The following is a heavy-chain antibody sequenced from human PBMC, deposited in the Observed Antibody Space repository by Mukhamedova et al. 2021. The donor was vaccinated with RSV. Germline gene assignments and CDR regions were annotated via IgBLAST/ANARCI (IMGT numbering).Heavy chain of an antibody. V-gene: IGHV3-30*01. CDR2: ISYDGSNK. Sequence: SSYAMHWVRQAPGKGLEWVAVISYDGSNKYYADSVKGRFTISRDNSKNTLYLQMNSLRAEDTAVYYCARSSLRFLEWLFSDYWG. J-gene: IGHJ4*01. CDR1: SSYA. D-gene: IGHD3-3*01. CDR3: ARSSLRFLEWLFSDY.